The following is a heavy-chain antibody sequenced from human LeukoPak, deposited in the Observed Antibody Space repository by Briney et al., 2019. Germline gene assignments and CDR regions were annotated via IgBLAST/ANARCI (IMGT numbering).Heavy chain of an antibody. Sequence: SGPTLVNPTQTLTLTCTFSGFSLSTSGVGVGWIRQPPGKALEWLALIYWNDDKRYIPSLKSRLIITKDTSKNQVVLTMTNMDPVDTATYYCAHRRRYYDILTGYYGSYYFDYWGQGTLVTVSS. CDR3: AHRRRYYDILTGYYGSYYFDY. D-gene: IGHD3-9*01. CDR2: IYWNDDK. J-gene: IGHJ4*02. CDR1: GFSLSTSGVG. V-gene: IGHV2-5*01.